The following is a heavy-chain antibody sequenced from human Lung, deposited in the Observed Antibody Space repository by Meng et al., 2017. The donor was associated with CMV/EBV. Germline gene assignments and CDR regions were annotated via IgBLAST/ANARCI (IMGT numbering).Heavy chain of an antibody. D-gene: IGHD6-6*01. Sequence: WAVYGGSFSGYYWSLLRQPPGKGLEWIGEINHSGSTNYNPSLKSRVTISVDTSKNQFSLKLSSVTAADTAVYYCARGGIAARTFDYWGQGTLVTVSS. V-gene: IGHV4-34*01. CDR3: ARGGIAARTFDY. CDR2: INHSGST. CDR1: GGSFSGYY. J-gene: IGHJ4*02.